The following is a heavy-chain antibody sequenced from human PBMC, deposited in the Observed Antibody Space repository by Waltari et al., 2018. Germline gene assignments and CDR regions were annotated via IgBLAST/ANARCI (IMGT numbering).Heavy chain of an antibody. V-gene: IGHV4-34*01. CDR2: INHSGST. D-gene: IGHD3-10*01. CDR1: GGYFSGYY. J-gene: IGHJ6*03. CDR3: ARLPPSGRPNYYYYMDV. Sequence: QVQLQQWGAGLLKPSETLSLTCAVYGGYFSGYYWSWIRQPPGKGLEWIGEINHSGSTNYNPSLKSRVTISVDTSKNQFSLKLSSVTAADTAVYYCARLPPSGRPNYYYYMDVWGKGTTVTVSS.